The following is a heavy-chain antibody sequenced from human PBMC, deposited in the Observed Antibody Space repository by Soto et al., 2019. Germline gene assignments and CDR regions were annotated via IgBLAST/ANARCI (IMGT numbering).Heavy chain of an antibody. CDR2: ISSGASNM. J-gene: IGHJ6*02. CDR3: ARDPNYDFWSGYRNKEGTYGMDV. D-gene: IGHD3-3*01. CDR1: GFAFSGFE. V-gene: IGHV3-48*03. Sequence: EEQLVESGGGLVQPGGSLRLSCAASGFAFSGFEMNWVRQAPGKGLEWVSYISSGASNMYYADSVKGRFTISRENAQSSLYLQMNSLRVEDTAVYYCARDPNYDFWSGYRNKEGTYGMDVWGQGTTVTVSS.